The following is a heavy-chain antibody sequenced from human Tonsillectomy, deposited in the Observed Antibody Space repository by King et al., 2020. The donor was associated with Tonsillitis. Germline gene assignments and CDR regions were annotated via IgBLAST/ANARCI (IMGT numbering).Heavy chain of an antibody. CDR1: GFTFSTYA. Sequence: VQLVESGGGLVQPGGSLRLSCAPSGFTFSTYAMSWVRQAPGKGLEWVSAISGSGGSTYYADSVKGRFTISRDNSKNTLYLQMNSLRAEDTAVYYCAIDVGSYYYFDYWGQGTLVTVSS. CDR3: AIDVGSYYYFDY. CDR2: ISGSGGST. D-gene: IGHD1-26*01. J-gene: IGHJ4*02. V-gene: IGHV3-23*04.